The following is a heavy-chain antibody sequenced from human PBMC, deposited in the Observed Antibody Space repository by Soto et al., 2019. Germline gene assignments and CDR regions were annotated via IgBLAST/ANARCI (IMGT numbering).Heavy chain of an antibody. V-gene: IGHV3-64*01. CDR2: ISSNGANT. J-gene: IGHJ3*01. D-gene: IGHD3-3*01. Sequence: PGGSLRLSCAASGFTISTYEMHWVRQAPGKGLEYVSSISSNGANTFYAKSARGRFTISRDNYMNTLYLQMGSLRPEDMALYYCAREGHGDDFRSGYYTSAFDLWGQGTMVTVSS. CDR3: AREGHGDDFRSGYYTSAFDL. CDR1: GFTISTYE.